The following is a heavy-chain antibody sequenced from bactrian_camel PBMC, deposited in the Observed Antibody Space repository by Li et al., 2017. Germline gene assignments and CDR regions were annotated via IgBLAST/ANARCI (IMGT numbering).Heavy chain of an antibody. J-gene: IGHJ4*01. V-gene: IGHV3S31*01. CDR2: INSGGDST. Sequence: DVQLVESGEGLVHPGWFLRISCAASGFTFSIYAMSWVRQAPGKGLEWVSTINSGGDSTDYADSVKGRFTISRDSAKNTLYLQLNSLKTEDTAMYYCAREGIFVSGGYYPDWARGPRSPSP. D-gene: IGHD2*01. CDR1: GFTFSIYA.